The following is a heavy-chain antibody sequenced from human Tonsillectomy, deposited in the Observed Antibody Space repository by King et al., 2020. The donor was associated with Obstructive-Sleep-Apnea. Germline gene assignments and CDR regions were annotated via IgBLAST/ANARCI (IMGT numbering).Heavy chain of an antibody. CDR3: ARGVVTAITDYFDY. J-gene: IGHJ4*02. Sequence: VQLQESGPGLVKPSETLSLTCTVSGGSISSYYWSWIRQPPGKGLEWIGYIYYSGSTNYNPSLKSRVTISVDTSKNQFSLKLSSVTAADTAVYYYARGVVTAITDYFDYWGQGTLVTVSS. D-gene: IGHD2-21*02. V-gene: IGHV4-59*01. CDR2: IYYSGST. CDR1: GGSISSYY.